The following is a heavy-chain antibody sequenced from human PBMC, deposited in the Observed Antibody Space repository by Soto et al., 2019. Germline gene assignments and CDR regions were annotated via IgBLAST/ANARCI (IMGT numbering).Heavy chain of an antibody. J-gene: IGHJ4*02. CDR3: ARTYYYDSTGYYRTFDY. CDR1: GFTFGSYG. D-gene: IGHD3-22*01. V-gene: IGHV3-23*01. Sequence: PGGSLRLSCAASGFTFGSYGMSWVRLAPGEGLEWVSVAGPSGSSTFYADSVRGRFTISRDNVENTLYLQMNSLRVADTALYFCARTYYYDSTGYYRTFDYWGQGTLVTVSS. CDR2: AGPSGSST.